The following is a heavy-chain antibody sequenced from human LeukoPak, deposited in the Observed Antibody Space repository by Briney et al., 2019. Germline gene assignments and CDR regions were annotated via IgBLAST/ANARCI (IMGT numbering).Heavy chain of an antibody. CDR3: ARDRGVVLDY. CDR1: GFTFSSYA. V-gene: IGHV3-64*01. D-gene: IGHD2-15*01. CDR2: ISSNGGST. Sequence: GSLRLSCAASGFTFSSYAMHWVRQAPGKGLEYVSAISSNGGSTYYANSVKGRFTTSRDNSKNTLYLQMGSLRAEDKAVYYCARDRGVVLDYWGQGTLVTVSS. J-gene: IGHJ4*02.